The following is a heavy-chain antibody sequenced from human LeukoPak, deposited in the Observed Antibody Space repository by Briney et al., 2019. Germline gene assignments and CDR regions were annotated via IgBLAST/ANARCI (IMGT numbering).Heavy chain of an antibody. D-gene: IGHD2-15*01. J-gene: IGHJ4*02. CDR2: IYESGTT. Sequence: SETLSLTCAVYGESLNSYYWSWVRQPPGEGLEWIGEIYESGTTKYNPSLKSRVAISMVASKQQFSLRLSSVTAADTAVYYCARGAWATRLASWGRGTPVSVSS. V-gene: IGHV4-34*01. CDR1: GESLNSYY. CDR3: ARGAWATRLAS.